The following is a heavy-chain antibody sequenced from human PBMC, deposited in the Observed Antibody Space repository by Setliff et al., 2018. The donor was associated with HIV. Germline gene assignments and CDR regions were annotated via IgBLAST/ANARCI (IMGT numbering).Heavy chain of an antibody. Sequence: LSLTFDVYGGPFNVHKWNWARQTPGKGLEWIGDISHTGTATYNPSLGSRVTISVDAAKKRFSLNIRSLTAADTAVYFCARGQFVSPGRPRHYMDVWGKGTSVTVSS. CDR1: GGPFNVHK. V-gene: IGHV4-34*01. D-gene: IGHD6-6*01. CDR3: ARGQFVSPGRPRHYMDV. J-gene: IGHJ6*03. CDR2: ISHTGTA.